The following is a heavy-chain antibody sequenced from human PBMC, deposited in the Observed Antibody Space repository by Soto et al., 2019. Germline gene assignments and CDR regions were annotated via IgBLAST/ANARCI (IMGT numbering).Heavy chain of an antibody. Sequence: VGSLSLSCAVSGFTFSSYAMSWVRQAPGKGLEWVSGISGSGTSAIYADSVKGRFTISRDYSKNTLYLQMNSLRAEDTAVYYCAKATNRVIVVVMDWGQGTLVTVS. CDR2: ISGSGTSA. D-gene: IGHD3-22*01. CDR1: GFTFSSYA. J-gene: IGHJ4*02. V-gene: IGHV3-23*01. CDR3: AKATNRVIVVVMD.